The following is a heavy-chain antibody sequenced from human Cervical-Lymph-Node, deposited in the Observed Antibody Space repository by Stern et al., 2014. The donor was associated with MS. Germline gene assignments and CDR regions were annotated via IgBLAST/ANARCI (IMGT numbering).Heavy chain of an antibody. V-gene: IGHV3-33*01. J-gene: IGHJ6*01. Sequence: VQLVESGGGVVQPGRSLRLSCGASGFNFSAYGMHWVRQAPGMGLPWVSIIWFDGSKKYYADSVKGRFTISRDNSKNTLFLQMNSLRAEDTAVYYCARDHWGIGNVWGQGTTVTVSS. D-gene: IGHD3-16*01. CDR2: IWFDGSKK. CDR1: GFNFSAYG. CDR3: ARDHWGIGNV.